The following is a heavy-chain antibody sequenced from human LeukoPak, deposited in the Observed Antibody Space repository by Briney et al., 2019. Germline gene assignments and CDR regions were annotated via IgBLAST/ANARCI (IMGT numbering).Heavy chain of an antibody. Sequence: KSSETLSLTCTVSGSSVSSGTYYWGWIRQPPEKGLEWIGNIYHSGRTYYNPSLKSRVTISVDTSKNQFSLNLSSLTAADTAVYYCARHFSPPGALYWYFDLWGRGTLVTVSS. V-gene: IGHV4-39*01. CDR1: GSSVSSGTYY. D-gene: IGHD7-27*01. CDR3: ARHFSPPGALYWYFDL. J-gene: IGHJ2*01. CDR2: IYHSGRT.